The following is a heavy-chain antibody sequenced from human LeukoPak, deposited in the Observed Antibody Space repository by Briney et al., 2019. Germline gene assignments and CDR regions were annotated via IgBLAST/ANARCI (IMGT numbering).Heavy chain of an antibody. V-gene: IGHV7-4-1*02. CDR1: GYTFTNYA. J-gene: IGHJ6*03. CDR3: ARAARIRYSYGYKGYYYYMDV. CDR2: INTNTGNP. D-gene: IGHD5-18*01. Sequence: ASVKVSCKASGYTFTNYAMNWVRQAPGQGLEWMGWINTNTGNPTYAQGFTGRFVFSLDTSVSTAYLQISSLKAEDTAVYYCARAARIRYSYGYKGYYYYMDVWGKGTTVTVSS.